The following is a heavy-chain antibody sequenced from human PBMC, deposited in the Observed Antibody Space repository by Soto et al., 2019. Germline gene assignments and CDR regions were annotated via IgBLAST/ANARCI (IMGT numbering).Heavy chain of an antibody. CDR3: AKEYCGGHCSSDYFDY. J-gene: IGHJ4*02. V-gene: IGHV3-30*18. CDR1: GFTLSNCG. CDR2: ISRDGSVR. Sequence: PGGSLRLSCAASGFTLSNCGIHWVRQAPGNGLEWVAVISRDGSVRYYADSVKGRFTISGDNSKNTLYLQVNNLRAEDTAVYYCAKEYCGGHCSSDYFDYWGQGTLVTVSS. D-gene: IGHD2-21*01.